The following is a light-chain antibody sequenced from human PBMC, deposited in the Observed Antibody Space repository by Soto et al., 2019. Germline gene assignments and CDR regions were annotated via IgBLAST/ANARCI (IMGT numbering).Light chain of an antibody. CDR1: QIIPASY. Sequence: EIVLTQSPGTLSLSPGERVTLSCRASQIIPASYLAWYQQKPGQAPRLLIYGATNRATGIPDRFSGRGTGTDFTLTISRLEPEDFAVYYCQVSGRSALYTFGQGTRLEIK. V-gene: IGKV3-20*01. J-gene: IGKJ2*01. CDR2: GAT. CDR3: QVSGRSALYT.